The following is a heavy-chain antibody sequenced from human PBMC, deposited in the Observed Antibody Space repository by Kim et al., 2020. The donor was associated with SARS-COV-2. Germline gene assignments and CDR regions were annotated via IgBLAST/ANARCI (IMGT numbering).Heavy chain of an antibody. CDR1: GFTFSSYA. CDR3: AKDHYHPMRAYGDDGIDY. CDR2: ISGSGGST. V-gene: IGHV3-23*01. D-gene: IGHD4-17*01. Sequence: GGSLRLSCAASGFTFSSYAMSWVRQAPGKGLEWVSAISGSGGSTYYADSVKGRFTISRDNSKNTLYLQMNSLRAEDTAVYYCAKDHYHPMRAYGDDGIDYWGQGTLVTVSS. J-gene: IGHJ4*02.